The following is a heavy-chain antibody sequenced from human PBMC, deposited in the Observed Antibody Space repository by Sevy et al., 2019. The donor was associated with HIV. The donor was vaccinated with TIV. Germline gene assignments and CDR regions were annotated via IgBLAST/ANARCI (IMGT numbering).Heavy chain of an antibody. CDR2: ISYDGSLK. D-gene: IGHD1-20*01. Sequence: GGSLRLSCAGSGFTFSSYAMHWVRQAPGKGLEWLAVISYDGSLKFHTDSVRGRFTISRDNSKNTVYLQMNSLRAEDTAVYYCAREHPGHNPFDNWGQGTLVTVSS. V-gene: IGHV3-30*03. CDR1: GFTFSSYA. J-gene: IGHJ4*02. CDR3: AREHPGHNPFDN.